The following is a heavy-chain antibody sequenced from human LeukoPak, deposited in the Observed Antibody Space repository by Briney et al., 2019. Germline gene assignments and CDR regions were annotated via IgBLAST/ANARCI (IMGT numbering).Heavy chain of an antibody. CDR3: ARDLWGTSGYRFDY. CDR1: GFTFSSYE. Sequence: PGGSLRLSCAASGFTFSSYEMNWVRQAPGKGLEWVSYISSSDSTIYYADSVKGRFTISRDNAKNSLYLQMNSLRAEDTAVYYCARDLWGTSGYRFDYWGQGTLVTVSS. J-gene: IGHJ4*02. V-gene: IGHV3-48*03. CDR2: ISSSDSTI. D-gene: IGHD3-22*01.